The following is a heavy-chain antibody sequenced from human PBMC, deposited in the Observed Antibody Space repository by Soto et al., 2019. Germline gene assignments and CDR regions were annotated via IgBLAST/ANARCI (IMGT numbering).Heavy chain of an antibody. Sequence: SETLSLTCTVSGGSISSSSYYWGWIRQPPGKGLEWIGSIYYSGSTYYNPSLKSRVTISVDTSKNQFSLKLSSVTAADTAVYYCARRPGYSYGDNWFDPWGQGTLVTVSS. CDR1: GGSISSSSYY. V-gene: IGHV4-39*01. J-gene: IGHJ5*02. CDR2: IYYSGST. CDR3: ARRPGYSYGDNWFDP. D-gene: IGHD5-18*01.